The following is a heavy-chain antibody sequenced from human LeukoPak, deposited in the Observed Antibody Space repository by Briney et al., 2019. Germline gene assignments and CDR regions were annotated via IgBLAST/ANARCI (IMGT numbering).Heavy chain of an antibody. V-gene: IGHV1-2*02. D-gene: IGHD6-19*01. J-gene: IGHJ4*02. CDR2: INPNSGGT. Sequence: GASVKVSCKASGYTFIGYYMHWVRQAPGRGLEWMGWINPNSGGTNYAQKFQGRVTMTRDTSISTAYMELSRLRSDDTAVYYCARVRSGLDYWGQGTLVTVSS. CDR3: ARVRSGLDY. CDR1: GYTFIGYY.